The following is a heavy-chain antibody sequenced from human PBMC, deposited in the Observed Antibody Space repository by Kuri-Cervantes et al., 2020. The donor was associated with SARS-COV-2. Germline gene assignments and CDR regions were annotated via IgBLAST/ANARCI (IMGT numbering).Heavy chain of an antibody. CDR1: GGSISSGGYS. J-gene: IGHJ4*02. V-gene: IGHV4-30-2*03. Sequence: SQTLSLTCAVSGGSISSGGYSWSWIRQPPGKGLEWIGEINHSGSTNYNPSLKSRVTISVDTPKNQFSLKLSSVTAADTAVYYCARLVPYYDFWSGSYYFDYWGQGTLVTVSS. CDR3: ARLVPYYDFWSGSYYFDY. CDR2: INHSGST. D-gene: IGHD3-3*01.